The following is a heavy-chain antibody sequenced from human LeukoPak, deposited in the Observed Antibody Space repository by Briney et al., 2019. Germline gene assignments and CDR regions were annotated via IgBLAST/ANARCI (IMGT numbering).Heavy chain of an antibody. V-gene: IGHV3-74*01. Sequence: GGSLRLSCAASGYTFSSYWMHWVRHAPGKGLVWVSRINSDGSSTSYADSVKGRFTISRDNAKNTLYLQMNSLRAEDTVVYYCASASSCYYPYWGQGTLVTVSS. D-gene: IGHD3-22*01. CDR1: GYTFSSYW. J-gene: IGHJ4*02. CDR2: INSDGSST. CDR3: ASASSCYYPY.